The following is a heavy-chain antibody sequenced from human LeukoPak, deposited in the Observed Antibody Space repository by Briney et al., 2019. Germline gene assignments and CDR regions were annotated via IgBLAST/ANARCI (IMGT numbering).Heavy chain of an antibody. D-gene: IGHD3-16*01. CDR2: MNPNSGNT. V-gene: IGHV1-8*01. J-gene: IGHJ5*02. CDR1: GYTSTSYD. CDR3: ARYVRRRSWFDP. Sequence: ASVKVSCKASGYTSTSYDINWVRQATGQGLEWMGWMNPNSGNTGYAQKFQGRVTITRNTSISTAYMELSSLRSEDTAVYYCARYVRRRSWFDPWGQGTLVTVSS.